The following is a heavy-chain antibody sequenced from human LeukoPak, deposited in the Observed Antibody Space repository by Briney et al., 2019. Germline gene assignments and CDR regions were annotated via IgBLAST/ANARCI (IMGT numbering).Heavy chain of an antibody. CDR3: ARADCSSSTCYLRRSWFDP. CDR2: ISTSSRYI. CDR1: GLTLSNYD. V-gene: IGHV3-21*01. D-gene: IGHD2-2*01. Sequence: PGGSLRLSCAASGLTLSNYDMNWVRQAPGKGLEGVSSISTSSRYIYYKDSVRGRFTISRDDAKNSLYLEMNSLRAEDTAVYYCARADCSSSTCYLRRSWFDPWGQGTLVTVSS. J-gene: IGHJ5*02.